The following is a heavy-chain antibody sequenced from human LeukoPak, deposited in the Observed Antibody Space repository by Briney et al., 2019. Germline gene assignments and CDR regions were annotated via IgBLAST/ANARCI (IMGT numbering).Heavy chain of an antibody. D-gene: IGHD5-12*01. V-gene: IGHV3-48*02. CDR2: ISSTGTTV. CDR1: GFTFSNFA. Sequence: GGSLRLSCAASGFTFSNFAMSWVRQAPGKGLVWVSYISSTGTTVYYADSVKGRFTISRDNAKNSLYLQMNSLRDEDTAVYYCARGGYSGFDVWGQGTVVTVSS. CDR3: ARGGYSGFDV. J-gene: IGHJ3*01.